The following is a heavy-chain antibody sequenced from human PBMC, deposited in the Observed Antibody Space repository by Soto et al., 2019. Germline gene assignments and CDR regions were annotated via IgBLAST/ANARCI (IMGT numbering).Heavy chain of an antibody. CDR2: IYHSGST. Sequence: SETLSLTCAVSSGSISSSNWWSWVRQPPGEGLEWIGEIYHSGSTNYNPSLKSRVTISVDKSKNQFSLKLSSVTAADTAVYYCARNFWSGYYRSGGVDAFDIWGQGTMVTVSS. J-gene: IGHJ3*02. CDR1: SGSISSSNW. V-gene: IGHV4-4*02. D-gene: IGHD3-3*01. CDR3: ARNFWSGYYRSGGVDAFDI.